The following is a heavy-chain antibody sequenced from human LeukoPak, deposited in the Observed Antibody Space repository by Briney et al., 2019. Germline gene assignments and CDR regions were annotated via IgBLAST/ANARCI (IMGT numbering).Heavy chain of an antibody. D-gene: IGHD6-13*01. V-gene: IGHV3-21*01. CDR1: GFTFSSYS. Sequence: KSGGSLRLSCAASGFTFSSYSMNWVRQAPGKGLEWVSSISSSSSYIYYADSVKGRFTLSRDNAKNSLYLQMNSLRAEDTAVYYCARIKLAAAGTGAFDIWGQGTMVTVSS. J-gene: IGHJ3*02. CDR3: ARIKLAAAGTGAFDI. CDR2: ISSSSSYI.